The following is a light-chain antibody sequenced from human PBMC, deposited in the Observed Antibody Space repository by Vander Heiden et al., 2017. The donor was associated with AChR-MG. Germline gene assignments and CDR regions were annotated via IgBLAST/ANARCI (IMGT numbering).Light chain of an antibody. V-gene: IGKV2-28*01. J-gene: IGKJ4*01. Sequence: DVVLTHSLLFLPVTPGNLASLSCRSSQSLLLSDAHKYLDWYLRKPGRSPPVLIFLGSSRTAGVPGRFNGSGSGTEFALKISRVEAEDVGVYYCRQALQTPLTFGGGTRVEIK. CDR1: QSLLLSDAHKY. CDR2: LGS. CDR3: RQALQTPLT.